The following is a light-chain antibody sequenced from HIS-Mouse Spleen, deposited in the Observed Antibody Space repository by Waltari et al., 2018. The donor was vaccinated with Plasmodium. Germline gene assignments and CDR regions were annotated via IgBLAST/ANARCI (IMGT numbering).Light chain of an antibody. CDR2: RNN. V-gene: IGLV1-47*01. CDR3: AAWEDSLSGPWV. J-gene: IGLJ3*02. CDR1: SSNIGRNY. Sequence: QSVLTQPPSASGTPGQRVTISCSGSSSNIGRNYVYWYQQLPGTAPKLLIYRNNQRPSGVPDRFSGSTSGTSASLAISGLRSEDEADYYCAAWEDSLSGPWVFGGGTKLTVL.